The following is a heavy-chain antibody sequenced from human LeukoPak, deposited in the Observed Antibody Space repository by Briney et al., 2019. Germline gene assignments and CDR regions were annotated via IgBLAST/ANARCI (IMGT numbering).Heavy chain of an antibody. CDR1: GFTFNTYT. CDR3: AKDRPVWSGYYFDY. J-gene: IGHJ4*02. V-gene: IGHV3-48*01. Sequence: PGGSLRLSCAASGFTFNTYTMNWVRQAPGKGLEWVSYISGSSGTIDYADSVRGRFTISRDNSKNTLYLQMNSLRAEDTAVYYCAKDRPVWSGYYFDYWGQGTLVTVSS. CDR2: ISGSSGTI. D-gene: IGHD3-3*01.